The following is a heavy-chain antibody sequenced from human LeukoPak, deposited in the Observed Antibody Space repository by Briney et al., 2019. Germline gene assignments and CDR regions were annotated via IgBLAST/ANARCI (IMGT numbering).Heavy chain of an antibody. V-gene: IGHV1-18*01. CDR2: ISPYNRNT. D-gene: IGHD2-15*01. J-gene: IGHJ3*02. CDR1: GYTFTSYG. Sequence: GASVKVSCKASGYTFTSYGISWVRQAPGQGLEWMGWISPYNRNTNYAQKLRGRVTMTTDTSTSTAYMELRSLRSDDTAVYSCARVMGYRSGGSFYRAFDIWGQGTMVTASS. CDR3: ARVMGYRSGGSFYRAFDI.